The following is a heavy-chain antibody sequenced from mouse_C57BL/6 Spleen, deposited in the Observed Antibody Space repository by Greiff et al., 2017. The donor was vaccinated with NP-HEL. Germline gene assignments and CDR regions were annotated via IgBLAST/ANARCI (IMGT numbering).Heavy chain of an antibody. J-gene: IGHJ2*01. CDR1: GFTFSDYG. CDR2: ISSGSSTI. CDR3: ARPGGTGFDY. V-gene: IGHV5-17*01. D-gene: IGHD3-3*01. Sequence: DVKLVESGGGLVKPGGSLKLSCAASGFTFSDYGMHWVRQAPEKGLEWVAYISSGSSTIYYADTVKGRFTISRDNAKNTLFLQMTSLRSEDTAMYYCARPGGTGFDYWGQGTTLTVSS.